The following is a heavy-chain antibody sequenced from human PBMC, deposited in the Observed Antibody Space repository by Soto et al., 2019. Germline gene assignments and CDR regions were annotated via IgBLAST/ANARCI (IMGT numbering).Heavy chain of an antibody. CDR1: GVTFSSYG. Sequence: QVQLVESGGGVVQPGRSLRLSCAASGVTFSSYGMHWVRQAPGKGLEWVAVIWYDGSNKYYADSVKGRFTNSRDNSKNTLYLQMNSLRAEDTAVYYCARGASGRGWYFDYWGQGTLVTVSS. CDR2: IWYDGSNK. J-gene: IGHJ4*02. D-gene: IGHD6-25*01. CDR3: ARGASGRGWYFDY. V-gene: IGHV3-33*01.